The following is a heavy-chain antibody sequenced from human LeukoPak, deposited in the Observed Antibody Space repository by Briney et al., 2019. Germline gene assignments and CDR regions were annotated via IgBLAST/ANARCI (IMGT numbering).Heavy chain of an antibody. CDR1: GFSFSNYG. J-gene: IGHJ3*02. Sequence: PGGSLILSCAASGFSFSNYGMHWVRQAPGKGLEWEWVAGHDGSNKYYADSVKGRFTISRDNSKNTLYLQMNSLRAEDTAVYYCAKEEAANYDILTGYSAFDMWGQGTMVTVS. D-gene: IGHD3-9*01. CDR3: AKEEAANYDILTGYSAFDM. CDR2: AGHDGSNK. V-gene: IGHV3-30*02.